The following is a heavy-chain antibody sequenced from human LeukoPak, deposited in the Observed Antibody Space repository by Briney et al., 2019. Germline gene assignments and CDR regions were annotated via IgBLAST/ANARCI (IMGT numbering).Heavy chain of an antibody. Sequence: SRGSLRLSCAASGFTFNTFAMSWVRQAPGKGLECVSIINDGGADTYYADSVKGRFTISRDNSKNTLYLQMNSLRVEDTAMYYCAKILSAAGTEYWGQGTLVT. D-gene: IGHD6-13*01. CDR1: GFTFNTFA. CDR3: AKILSAAGTEY. V-gene: IGHV3-23*01. J-gene: IGHJ4*02. CDR2: INDGGADT.